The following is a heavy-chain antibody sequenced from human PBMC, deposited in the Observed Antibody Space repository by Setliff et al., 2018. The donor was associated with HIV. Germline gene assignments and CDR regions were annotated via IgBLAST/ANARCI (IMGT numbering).Heavy chain of an antibody. CDR1: GGSITSHY. V-gene: IGHV4-59*11. D-gene: IGHD3-3*01. J-gene: IGHJ2*01. CDR3: LLWTGYYTYWFFDL. CDR2: IYYSGST. Sequence: PSETLSLTCSVSGGSITSHYWTWIRQPPGKGLEWIGTIYYSGSTHYNPSLKSRLTISVDMSKNQLSLKLSSVTAADTAVYYCLLWTGYYTYWFFDLWGRGALVTVSS.